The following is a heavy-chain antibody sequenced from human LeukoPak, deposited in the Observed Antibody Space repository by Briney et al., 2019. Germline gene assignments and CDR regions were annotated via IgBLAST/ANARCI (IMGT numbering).Heavy chain of an antibody. Sequence: GESLKISCKGSGYSFTTYWIGWVRQMPGKGLEWMGIIYPGDSDTRYSPSFQGQVTFSADTSTNTAYLQWSSLKASDTAIYYCARGGSSRYYFGGQVFWGQGTLVTVSS. J-gene: IGHJ4*02. CDR2: IYPGDSDT. D-gene: IGHD3-22*01. CDR3: ARGGSSRYYFGGQVF. V-gene: IGHV5-51*01. CDR1: GYSFTTYW.